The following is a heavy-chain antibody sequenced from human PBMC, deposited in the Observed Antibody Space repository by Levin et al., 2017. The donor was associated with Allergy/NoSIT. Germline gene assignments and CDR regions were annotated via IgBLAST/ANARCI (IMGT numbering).Heavy chain of an antibody. V-gene: IGHV3-30*18. CDR3: AKDPNPTMVRGVIFYFQH. D-gene: IGHD3-10*01. J-gene: IGHJ1*01. CDR2: ISYDGSNK. Sequence: GGSLRLSCAASGFTFSSYGMHWVRQAPGKGLEWVAVISYDGSNKYYADSVKGRFTISRDNSKNTLYLQMNSLRAEDTAVYYCAKDPNPTMVRGVIFYFQHWGQGTLVTVSS. CDR1: GFTFSSYG.